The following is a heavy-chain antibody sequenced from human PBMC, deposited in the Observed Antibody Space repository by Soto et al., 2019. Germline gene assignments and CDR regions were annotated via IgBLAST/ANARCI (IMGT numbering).Heavy chain of an antibody. J-gene: IGHJ6*02. Sequence: GESLKISCKGSGYSFTSYWIGWVRQMPGKGLEWMGIIYPGDSDTRYSPSFQGQVTISADKSISTAYRQWSSLKASDTAMYYCARLEGAAAGTEGLYYYYGMDVWGQGTTVTVSS. CDR3: ARLEGAAAGTEGLYYYYGMDV. CDR2: IYPGDSDT. V-gene: IGHV5-51*01. CDR1: GYSFTSYW. D-gene: IGHD6-13*01.